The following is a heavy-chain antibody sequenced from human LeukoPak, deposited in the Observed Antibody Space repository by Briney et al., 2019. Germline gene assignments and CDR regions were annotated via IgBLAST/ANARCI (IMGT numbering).Heavy chain of an antibody. CDR1: GFLFSNSW. J-gene: IGHJ4*02. V-gene: IGHV3-7*02. CDR2: INQDGSAK. CDR3: ASMGYLGGGLDSYGYRHDY. D-gene: IGHD5-18*01. Sequence: TGGSLRLSCADSGFLFSNSWMAWVRQAPGRGLEWLANINQDGSAKTCVDSVKGRFTISRDNSKSTLYLQMNSLRAEDTAVYYCASMGYLGGGLDSYGYRHDYWGQGTLVTVSS.